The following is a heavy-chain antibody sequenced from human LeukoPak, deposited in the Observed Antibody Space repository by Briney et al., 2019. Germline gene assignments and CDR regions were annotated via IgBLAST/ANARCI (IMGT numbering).Heavy chain of an antibody. CDR2: AYDSGSS. CDR3: ARGPRGLYDSSGDFDY. D-gene: IGHD3-22*01. CDR1: GGSISSSY. V-gene: IGHV4-59*01. J-gene: IGHJ4*02. Sequence: TTSETLSLTCTVSGGSISSSYWSWIRQPPGKGLEWLGFAYDSGSSNYNPSLKSRGTISVDTSKNQFSLKVNSVTAADTAVYYCARGPRGLYDSSGDFDYWGQGTRVTVSS.